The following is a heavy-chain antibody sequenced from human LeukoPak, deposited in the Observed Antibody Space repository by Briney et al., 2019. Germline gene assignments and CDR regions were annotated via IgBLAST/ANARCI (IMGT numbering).Heavy chain of an antibody. D-gene: IGHD6-13*01. Sequence: GGSLRLSCAASGFTFSSYWMSWVRQAPGKGLEWVAVISYDGSNKYYADSVKGRFTISRDNSKNTLYLQMNSLRAEDTAVYYCAKDNFPGIAAAGTGDWGQGTLVTVSS. CDR2: ISYDGSNK. CDR1: GFTFSSYW. CDR3: AKDNFPGIAAAGTGD. V-gene: IGHV3-30*18. J-gene: IGHJ4*02.